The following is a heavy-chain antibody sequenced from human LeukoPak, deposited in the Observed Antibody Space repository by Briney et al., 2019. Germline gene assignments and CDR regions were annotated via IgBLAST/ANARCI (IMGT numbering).Heavy chain of an antibody. V-gene: IGHV4-4*07. CDR1: GGSISGYF. CDR2: IYSSGSN. CDR3: AREPTSGREPTSGRPLDY. J-gene: IGHJ4*02. Sequence: PWETLSLTCTVSGGSISGYFWSWIRQPAGKGLEWIGRIYSSGSNNYNPSLKSRVTMSLDTSKNHLSLKLSSVTAADTAVYYCAREPTSGREPTSGRPLDYWGQGTLVTVSS. D-gene: IGHD5-12*01.